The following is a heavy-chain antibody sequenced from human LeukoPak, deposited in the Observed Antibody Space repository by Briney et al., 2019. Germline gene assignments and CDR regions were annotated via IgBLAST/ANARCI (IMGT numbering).Heavy chain of an antibody. CDR2: INHSGST. CDR1: GGSFSGYY. D-gene: IGHD2-21*01. V-gene: IGHV4-34*06. CDR3: VANGYYCLDV. J-gene: IGHJ6*03. Sequence: SETLSLTCAVYGGSFSGYYWSWIRQPPGKGLEWIGEINHSGSTNYNPSLKSRVTISVDTSKNQFSLKVDSLTAADTAVYYCVANGYYCLDVWGKGTTVTVSS.